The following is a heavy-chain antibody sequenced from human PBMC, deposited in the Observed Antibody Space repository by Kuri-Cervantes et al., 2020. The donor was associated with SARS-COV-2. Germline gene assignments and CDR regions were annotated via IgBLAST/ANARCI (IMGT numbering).Heavy chain of an antibody. CDR3: ARESTYTFDT. J-gene: IGHJ3*02. CDR1: GGAINTYNW. CDR2: IFHDGST. Sequence: GSLRLSCVVSGGAINTYNWWTWVRQPPGKGLQWIGEIFHDGSTKFNPSLSLRGRVTMSLDKSKNHFSLNLTSVTAADTAVYYCARESTYTFDTWGQGTLVTVSS. D-gene: IGHD2-2*02. V-gene: IGHV4-4*02.